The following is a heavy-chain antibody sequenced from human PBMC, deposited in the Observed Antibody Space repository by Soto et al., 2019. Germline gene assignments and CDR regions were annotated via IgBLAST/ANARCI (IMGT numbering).Heavy chain of an antibody. CDR3: AGSGPIPAYDSSGYRKYGFRV. D-gene: IGHD3-22*01. CDR1: VLTLSDYY. CDR2: ISSNTKMI. Sequence: VGSLRLSCVSSVLTLSDYYMTCIRHSPGRWLEWVAYISSNTKMIFYPDSVKGRFTISRDNAKNALFLEMSGLRVEDTATYYCAGSGPIPAYDSSGYRKYGFRVWGQGTVVNVSS. V-gene: IGHV3-11*01. J-gene: IGHJ3*01.